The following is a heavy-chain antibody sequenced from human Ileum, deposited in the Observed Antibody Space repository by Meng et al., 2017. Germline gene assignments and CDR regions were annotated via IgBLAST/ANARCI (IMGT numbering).Heavy chain of an antibody. CDR3: ATDVYGDGLAYLDH. Sequence: QVLLQAAGPGPVGPSETLSLTCAVSGGSVSGRSYYWTWIRQPPGKGLEWIGYVFDSGTTKYNPSLSSRVTISSDTSKNRFSLELTSVTAADTAVYYCATDVYGDGLAYLDHWGQGSLVTVSS. CDR1: GGSVSGRSYY. V-gene: IGHV4-61*01. CDR2: VFDSGTT. J-gene: IGHJ4*02. D-gene: IGHD4-17*01.